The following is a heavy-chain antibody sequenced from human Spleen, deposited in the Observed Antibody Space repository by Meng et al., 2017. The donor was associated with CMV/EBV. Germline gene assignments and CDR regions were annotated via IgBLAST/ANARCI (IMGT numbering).Heavy chain of an antibody. V-gene: IGHV3-11*01. CDR3: VRDYHIIWFGERFTY. Sequence: SGFTFSDCYMSWIRQAPGKGLEWVSYISSSGSTKVYADSMKGRITISRDNAKNSLYLQMDSLAVEDTAVYYCVRDYHIIWFGERFTYWGQGTLVTVSS. D-gene: IGHD3-10*01. CDR2: ISSSGSTK. J-gene: IGHJ4*02. CDR1: GFTFSDCY.